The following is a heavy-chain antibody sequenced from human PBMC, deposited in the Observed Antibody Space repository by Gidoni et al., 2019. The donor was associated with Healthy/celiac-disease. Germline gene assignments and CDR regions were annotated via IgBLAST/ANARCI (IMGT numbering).Heavy chain of an antibody. J-gene: IGHJ4*02. CDR1: GGSISSGSYY. V-gene: IGHV4-61*02. D-gene: IGHD3-22*01. CDR2: IYTSGST. CDR3: ARATYYYDSSGYPPDY. Sequence: QVQLQESGPGLVKPSQTLSLTCPVSGGSISSGSYYWSWIRQPAGTGLEWIGRIYTSGSTNYTPSLKSRVTISVDTSKNQFSLKLSSVTAADTAVYYCARATYYYDSSGYPPDYWGQVTLVTVSS.